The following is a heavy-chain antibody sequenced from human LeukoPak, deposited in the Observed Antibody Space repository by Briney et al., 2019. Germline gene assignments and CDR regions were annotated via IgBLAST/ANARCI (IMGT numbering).Heavy chain of an antibody. CDR1: GYSISSGYY. CDR3: ASEPTTETPAAPY. CDR2: IYHSGST. J-gene: IGHJ4*02. Sequence: PSETLSLTCIVSGYSISSGYYWGWIRQPPGKGLEWIGSIYHSGSTYYNPSLKSRVTISVDTSKNQFSLKLSSVTAADTAVYYCASEPTTETPAAPYWGQGTLVTVSS. V-gene: IGHV4-38-2*02. D-gene: IGHD4-17*01.